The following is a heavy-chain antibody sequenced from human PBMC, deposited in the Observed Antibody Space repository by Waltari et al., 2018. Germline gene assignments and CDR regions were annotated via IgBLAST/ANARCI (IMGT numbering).Heavy chain of an antibody. V-gene: IGHV4-34*01. CDR3: ARGLDGDYYDSSGYYFFDY. J-gene: IGHJ4*02. Sequence: QVQLQQWGAGLLKPSETLSLTCAVYGGSFSGYYWSWIRQPPGKGLEWIGEINHSGSTNYNPSLKSRVTISVDTSKNQFSLKLSSVTAADTAVYYCARGLDGDYYDSSGYYFFDYWGQGTLVTVSS. CDR1: GGSFSGYY. D-gene: IGHD3-22*01. CDR2: INHSGST.